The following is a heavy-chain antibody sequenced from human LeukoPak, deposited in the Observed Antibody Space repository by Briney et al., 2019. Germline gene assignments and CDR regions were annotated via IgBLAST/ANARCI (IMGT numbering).Heavy chain of an antibody. J-gene: IGHJ6*03. V-gene: IGHV3-7*03. D-gene: IGHD2-2*01. Sequence: GGSLRLSCAASGFTFSSYWMNWVRQAPGKGLEWVANIKQDGSEKYYVDSVKGRFTISRDNAKNSLYLQMNSLRAEDTAVYYCARTLGYCSSTSCLYYYYMDVWGKGTTVTVSS. CDR2: IKQDGSEK. CDR1: GFTFSSYW. CDR3: ARTLGYCSSTSCLYYYYMDV.